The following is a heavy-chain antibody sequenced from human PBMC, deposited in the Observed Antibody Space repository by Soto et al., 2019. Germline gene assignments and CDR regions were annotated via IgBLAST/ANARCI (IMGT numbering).Heavy chain of an antibody. V-gene: IGHV4-31*03. CDR1: GGSISSGGYY. J-gene: IGHJ5*02. CDR2: IYYIGST. CDR3: ARSVFP. Sequence: QVQLQESGPGLVKPSQTLSLTCTVSGGSISSGGYYWNWIRQHPGKGLEWIGYIYYIGSTDYNPCRKSRVTISLDTSKTQFSLKLSSVTGADTAVYYCARSVFPWGQGTLVTVSS.